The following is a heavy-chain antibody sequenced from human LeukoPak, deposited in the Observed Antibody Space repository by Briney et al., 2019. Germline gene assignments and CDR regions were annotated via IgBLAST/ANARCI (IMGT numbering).Heavy chain of an antibody. D-gene: IGHD6-13*01. Sequence: PPGGSLRLSCAASGFTFSSYAMSWVRQAPGKGLEWVSAIRGSGDRTHYADSVKGRFTISRDNAKNSLYLQMNSLRAEDTAVYYCATSPSSSWYSSYYFDYWGQGTLVTVSS. CDR3: ATSPSSSWYSSYYFDY. CDR1: GFTFSSYA. V-gene: IGHV3-23*01. J-gene: IGHJ4*02. CDR2: IRGSGDRT.